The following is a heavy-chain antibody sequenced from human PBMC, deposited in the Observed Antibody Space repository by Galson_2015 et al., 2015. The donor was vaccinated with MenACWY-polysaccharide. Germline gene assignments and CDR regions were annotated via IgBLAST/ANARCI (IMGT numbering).Heavy chain of an antibody. D-gene: IGHD5-18*01. CDR1: GGSLTAYY. V-gene: IGHV4-59*01. CDR2: IYYSGST. J-gene: IGHJ4*02. CDR3: ARSPGGYSSGGQIDS. Sequence: LTCSVSGGSLTAYYWAWIRQPPGKGLEWIGCIYYSGSTKYSPSLNSRVTISVDTSNNQFSLKLSSVTAAETAVYYCARSPGGYSSGGQIDSWGQGSLDTVSS.